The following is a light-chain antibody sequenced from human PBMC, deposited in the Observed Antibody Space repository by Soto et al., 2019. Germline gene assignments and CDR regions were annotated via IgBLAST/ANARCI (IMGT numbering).Light chain of an antibody. J-gene: IGLJ3*02. CDR2: GNR. Sequence: QSVLTQPPSVSGAPGQRVTISCTGNNSNIGAGYDVHWYQQLPGAAPKLVIFGNRNRPSGVSERFSGSKSGTSASLAITGLQAEDEADYYCQAYDYSLTAFVFGGGTKLTVL. V-gene: IGLV1-40*01. CDR1: NSNIGAGYD. CDR3: QAYDYSLTAFV.